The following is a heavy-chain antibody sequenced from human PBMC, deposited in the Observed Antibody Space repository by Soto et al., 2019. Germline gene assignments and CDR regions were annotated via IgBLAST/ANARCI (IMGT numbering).Heavy chain of an antibody. Sequence: ASVKVSCKASGGTFSTCGISCVRQAPGQGLEWMGGIIPFFGTARYSQKFEDRITITADESTNTVYMDLRSLTSEDTAIYYCAKSAPMDAGDKYYYDFWGQGALVTVSS. V-gene: IGHV1-69*13. J-gene: IGHJ4*02. CDR1: GGTFSTCG. CDR3: AKSAPMDAGDKYYYDF. D-gene: IGHD4-17*01. CDR2: IIPFFGTA.